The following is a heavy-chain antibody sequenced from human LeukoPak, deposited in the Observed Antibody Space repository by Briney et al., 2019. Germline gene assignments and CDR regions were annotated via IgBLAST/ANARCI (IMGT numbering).Heavy chain of an antibody. CDR1: GYTFTSYD. D-gene: IGHD3-3*01. V-gene: IGHV1-8*01. CDR3: ARGYYFWSGYYANPTYYYYYGMDV. J-gene: IGHJ6*02. CDR2: MNPNSGNT. Sequence: GASVKVSCKASGYTFTSYDINWVRQATGQGLEWMGWMNPNSGNTGYAQKFQGRVTMTRNTSISTAYMELSSLRSEDTAVHYCARGYYFWSGYYANPTYYYYYGMDVWGQGTTVTVSS.